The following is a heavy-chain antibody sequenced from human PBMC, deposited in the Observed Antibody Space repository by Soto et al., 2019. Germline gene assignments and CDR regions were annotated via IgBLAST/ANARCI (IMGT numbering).Heavy chain of an antibody. J-gene: IGHJ4*02. CDR3: AREDGVVGTSSACDH. CDR2: INGRSNYV. Sequence: EVQVVESGGGLVKPGGSLRLSCVFSGFTFSTYTMNWVRQAPGKGLEWVSSINGRSNYVYYADSVKGRFTISRDNAKNSMYLQMNRLRAEDTAIYYCAREDGVVGTSSACDHWGLGTLVTVYS. CDR1: GFTFSTYT. D-gene: IGHD1-26*01. V-gene: IGHV3-21*01.